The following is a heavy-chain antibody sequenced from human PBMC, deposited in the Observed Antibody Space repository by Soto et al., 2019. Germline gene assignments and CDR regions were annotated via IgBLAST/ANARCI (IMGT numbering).Heavy chain of an antibody. Sequence: EVRLLESGGGLAQPGGSRRLSCEASGFTFSSSAMNWVRQAPGKGLEWVSSIGVGGGDTFYADSVRGRFTVSRDISRNTLYLQMHSLRAKDTAIYYCAKCSVGTVRTSGWCNWFDTWGQGTVVTVSS. D-gene: IGHD6-19*01. CDR3: AKCSVGTVRTSGWCNWFDT. CDR2: IGVGGGDT. J-gene: IGHJ5*02. V-gene: IGHV3-23*01. CDR1: GFTFSSSA.